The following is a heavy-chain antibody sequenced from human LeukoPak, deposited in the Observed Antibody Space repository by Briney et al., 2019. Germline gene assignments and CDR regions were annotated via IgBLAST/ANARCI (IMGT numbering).Heavy chain of an antibody. CDR1: GFTFSDSY. D-gene: IGHD6-6*01. V-gene: IGHV3-11*04. Sequence: GGSLRLSCAASGFTFSDSYMTWVRQAPGKGVEWVAYISGSGDDINYSDSVRGRFTISRDNAKNSLYLQMSSLRVEDTAVYYCTRDPRHFDSCGQGTLVTVSS. CDR2: ISGSGDDI. J-gene: IGHJ5*01. CDR3: TRDPRHFDS.